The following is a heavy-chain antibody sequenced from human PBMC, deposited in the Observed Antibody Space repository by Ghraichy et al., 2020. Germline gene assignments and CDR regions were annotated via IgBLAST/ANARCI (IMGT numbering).Heavy chain of an antibody. CDR1: GGSISSGGYY. J-gene: IGHJ5*02. CDR3: ARDDCSSTSCYHKA. V-gene: IGHV4-31*03. D-gene: IGHD2-2*01. CDR2: IYYSGST. Sequence: SETLSLTCTVSGGSISSGGYYWSWIRQHPGKGWEWIGYIYYSGSTYYTPSLKSRVTISVDTSKNQFSLKLSSVTAADTAVYYCARDDCSSTSCYHKAWGQGTLVTVSS.